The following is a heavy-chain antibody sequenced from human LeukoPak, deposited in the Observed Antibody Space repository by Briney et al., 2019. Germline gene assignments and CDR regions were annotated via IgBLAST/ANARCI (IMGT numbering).Heavy chain of an antibody. V-gene: IGHV1-8*01. CDR1: GYTFTSYD. D-gene: IGHD1-26*01. J-gene: IGHJ6*03. Sequence: ASVKVSCKASGYTFTSYDINWVRQATGQGLEWMGWMNPNSGNTGYAQKFQGRVTITRNTSISTVYMELSSLRSEDTAVYYCARGVGATISYYHYYIDVWGKGTTVTVSS. CDR2: MNPNSGNT. CDR3: ARGVGATISYYHYYIDV.